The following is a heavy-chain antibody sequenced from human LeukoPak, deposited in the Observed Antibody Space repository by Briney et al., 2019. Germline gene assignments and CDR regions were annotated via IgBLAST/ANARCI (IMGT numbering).Heavy chain of an antibody. CDR3: AKPFLRKLRQDAFDI. J-gene: IGHJ3*02. D-gene: IGHD2-21*01. Sequence: GGSLRLSCAASGFTFSSYGMSWVRQAPGKGLEWDSAISGSGGSTYYADSVKGRFTISRDNSKNTLYLQMNSLRAEDTAVYYCAKPFLRKLRQDAFDIWGQGTMVTVSS. CDR2: ISGSGGST. CDR1: GFTFSSYG. V-gene: IGHV3-23*01.